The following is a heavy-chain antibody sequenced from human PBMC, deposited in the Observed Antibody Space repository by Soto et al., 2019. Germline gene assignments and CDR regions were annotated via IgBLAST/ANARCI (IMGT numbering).Heavy chain of an antibody. CDR3: AKEDYNSLYYNYYYGMDV. V-gene: IGHV3-7*04. D-gene: IGHD4-4*01. CDR2: IKQDGSEK. J-gene: IGHJ6*02. CDR1: GFTFSSYW. Sequence: GGSLRLSCAASGFTFSSYWMSWVRQAPRKGLEWVANIKQDGSEKYYADSVKGRFTISRDNSKNTLFLQMNSLKAEDTAVYYCAKEDYNSLYYNYYYGMDVWGQGTTVTVSS.